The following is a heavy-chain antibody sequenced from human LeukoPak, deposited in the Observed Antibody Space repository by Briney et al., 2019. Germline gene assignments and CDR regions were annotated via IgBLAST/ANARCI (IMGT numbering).Heavy chain of an antibody. D-gene: IGHD3-22*01. CDR3: ARTYYDSSGYVPFDY. J-gene: IGHJ4*02. Sequence: ASVKVSCKASGYTFTNYYMHWVRQAPGQGLEWMGWINPNSGVTNYAQKFQGRVTMTRDTSISTAYMELSRLRSDDTAVYYCARTYYDSSGYVPFDYWGQGTLVTVSS. V-gene: IGHV1-2*02. CDR2: INPNSGVT. CDR1: GYTFTNYY.